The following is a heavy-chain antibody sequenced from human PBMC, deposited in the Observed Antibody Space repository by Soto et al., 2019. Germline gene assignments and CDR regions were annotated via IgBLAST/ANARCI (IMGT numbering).Heavy chain of an antibody. CDR1: GFTFSSYA. CDR2: ISYDGSNK. J-gene: IGHJ4*02. Sequence: GGSLRLSCAASGFTFSSYAMHWVRQAPGKGLEWVAVISYDGSNKYYADSVKGRFTISRDNSKNTLYLQMNSLRAEDTAVYYCARDGGVGATTSPTLYYFDYWGQGTLVTVSS. V-gene: IGHV3-30-3*01. CDR3: ARDGGVGATTSPTLYYFDY. D-gene: IGHD1-26*01.